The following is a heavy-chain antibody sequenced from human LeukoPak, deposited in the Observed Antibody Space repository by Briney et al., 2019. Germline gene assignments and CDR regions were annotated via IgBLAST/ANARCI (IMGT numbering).Heavy chain of an antibody. J-gene: IGHJ4*02. CDR1: GFTFSSYA. CDR3: AKGSNYYGSGSDFDY. D-gene: IGHD3-10*01. CDR2: ISGSGGSK. Sequence: GGSLRLSCAASGFTFSSYAMSWVRQAPGKGLEWVSAISGSGGSKYYADSVKGRFTISRDNSKNTLYLQMNSLRAEDTAVYYCAKGSNYYGSGSDFDYWGQGTLVTVSS. V-gene: IGHV3-23*01.